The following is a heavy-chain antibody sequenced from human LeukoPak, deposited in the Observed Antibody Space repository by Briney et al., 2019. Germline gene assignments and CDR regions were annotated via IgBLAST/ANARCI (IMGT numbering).Heavy chain of an antibody. V-gene: IGHV3-74*01. CDR2: INSDGSST. Sequence: GGSLRLSCAASGSTFSSYWMHWVRQAPGKGLVWVSRINSDGSSTSYADSVKGRFTISRDNAKNTLYLQMNSLRAEDTAVYYCARWQGDDAFDIWGQGTMVTVSS. CDR3: ARWQGDDAFDI. D-gene: IGHD1-26*01. J-gene: IGHJ3*02. CDR1: GSTFSSYW.